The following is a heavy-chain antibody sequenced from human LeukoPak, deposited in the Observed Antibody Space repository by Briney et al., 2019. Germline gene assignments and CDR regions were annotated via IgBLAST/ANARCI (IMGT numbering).Heavy chain of an antibody. J-gene: IGHJ4*02. CDR2: ISYDGSNK. CDR1: GFTFSSYA. D-gene: IGHD3-9*01. Sequence: GGSLRLSCAASGFTFSSYAMHWVRQAPGKGLEWVAVISYDGSNKYYADSVKGRFTISRDNSKNTLYLQMNSLRAEDTAVYYWARARYNILTGCDYWGQGTLVTVSS. V-gene: IGHV3-30-3*01. CDR3: ARARYNILTGCDY.